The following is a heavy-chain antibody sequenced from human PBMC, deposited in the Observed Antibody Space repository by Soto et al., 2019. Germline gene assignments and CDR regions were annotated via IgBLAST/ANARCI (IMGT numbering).Heavy chain of an antibody. V-gene: IGHV3-13*01. J-gene: IGHJ3*02. CDR3: AGVNARGASDI. Sequence: GGSLRLSCAASGFTFSSYDMHWVRQATGKGLEWVSAIGTAGDTYYPGSVKGRFTISRENAKNSLYLQMNSLRAGDTAVYYCAGVNARGASDIWGQGTMVTVSS. CDR2: IGTAGDT. D-gene: IGHD6-6*01. CDR1: GFTFSSYD.